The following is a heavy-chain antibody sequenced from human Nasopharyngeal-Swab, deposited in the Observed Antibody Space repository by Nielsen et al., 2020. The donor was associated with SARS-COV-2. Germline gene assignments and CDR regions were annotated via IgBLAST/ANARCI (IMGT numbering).Heavy chain of an antibody. CDR3: AREGVSSLPFGDY. D-gene: IGHD2-8*01. V-gene: IGHV3-30-3*01. CDR2: MSFDGSNK. CDR1: GFTFRIFA. J-gene: IGHJ4*02. Sequence: GESLRISCAASGFTFRIFAMHWIRQAQGKGLEWVAFMSFDGSNKYYADSVKGRFTISRDNSTNTLYLQMNSLRPEDTAVYYCAREGVSSLPFGDYWGRGTLVTVSS.